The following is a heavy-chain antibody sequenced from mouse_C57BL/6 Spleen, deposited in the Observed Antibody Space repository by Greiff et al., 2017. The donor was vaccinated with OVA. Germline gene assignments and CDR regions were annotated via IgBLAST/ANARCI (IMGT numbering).Heavy chain of an antibody. CDR2: IYPGDGDT. Sequence: VMLVESGPELVKPGASVKISCKASGYAFSSSWMNWVKQRPGKGLEWIGRIYPGDGDTNYNGKFKGKATLTADKSSSTAYMQLSSLTSEDSAVYFCARGGYYGSSYAMDYWGQGTSVTVSS. J-gene: IGHJ4*01. V-gene: IGHV1-82*01. CDR3: ARGGYYGSSYAMDY. CDR1: GYAFSSSW. D-gene: IGHD1-1*01.